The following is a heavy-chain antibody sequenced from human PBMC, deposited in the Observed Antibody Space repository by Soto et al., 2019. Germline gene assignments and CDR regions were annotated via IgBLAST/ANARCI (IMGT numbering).Heavy chain of an antibody. J-gene: IGHJ5*02. V-gene: IGHV1-18*01. D-gene: IGHD6-19*01. CDR3: ARITGQWLVHRSGWFDP. Sequence: QVQLVQSGAEVKKPGASVKVSCKASGYTFTSYGISWVRQAPGQGLEWMGWISAYNGNTNYAQKLQGRVTMTTDTSXSXXYMELRSLRSDDTAVYYCARITGQWLVHRSGWFDPWGQGTLVTVSS. CDR2: ISAYNGNT. CDR1: GYTFTSYG.